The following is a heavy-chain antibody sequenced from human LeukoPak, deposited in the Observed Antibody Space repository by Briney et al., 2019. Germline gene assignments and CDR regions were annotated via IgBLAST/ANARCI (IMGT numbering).Heavy chain of an antibody. CDR3: ARHIVVVPAASGVLDY. Sequence: SVKVSCKASGGTFSSYAISWVRQAPGQGLEWMGRIIPIFGIANYAQKFQGSVTITADKSTSTAYMELSSLRSEDTAVYYCARHIVVVPAASGVLDYWGQGTLVTVSS. D-gene: IGHD2-2*01. CDR1: GGTFSSYA. V-gene: IGHV1-69*04. J-gene: IGHJ4*02. CDR2: IIPIFGIA.